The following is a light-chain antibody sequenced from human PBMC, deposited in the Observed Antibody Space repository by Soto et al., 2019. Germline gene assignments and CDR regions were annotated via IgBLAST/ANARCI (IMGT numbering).Light chain of an antibody. CDR3: QQYGSSPT. J-gene: IGKJ1*01. V-gene: IGKV3-15*01. Sequence: EIVMTQSPATLSVSPGERATLSCRASQSVSSNLAWYQHKPGQAPRLLISGASSRATGIPARFSGSGSGTDFTLTISRPEPEDFAVYYCQQYGSSPTFGQGTKVDIK. CDR1: QSVSSN. CDR2: GAS.